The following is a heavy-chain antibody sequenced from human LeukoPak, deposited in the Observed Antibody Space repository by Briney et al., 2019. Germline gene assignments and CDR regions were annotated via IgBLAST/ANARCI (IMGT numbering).Heavy chain of an antibody. J-gene: IGHJ5*02. CDR1: GFTFSSYS. D-gene: IGHD3-10*01. Sequence: GGSLRLSCAASGFTFSSYSMYWVRQAPGKGLEWVSSISSRSSYIDYADSLKGRFTISRDNAKNSLYLQMNSLRAEDTAVYYCARGYHRYYSGSGRWYNWFDPWGQGTLVTVSS. CDR2: ISSRSSYI. CDR3: ARGYHRYYSGSGRWYNWFDP. V-gene: IGHV3-21*01.